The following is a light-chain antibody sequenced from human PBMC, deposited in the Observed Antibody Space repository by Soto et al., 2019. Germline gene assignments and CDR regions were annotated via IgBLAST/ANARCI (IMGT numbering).Light chain of an antibody. CDR3: AAWDDSLGGQV. CDR2: SNN. V-gene: IGLV1-47*02. CDR1: SSNIGSNY. J-gene: IGLJ1*01. Sequence: QSVLTQPPSASGTPGQRVTISCSGSSSNIGSNYVYWYQQLPGTAPKLLIYSNNQRPSEVPDRFSGSKSGTSASLAISGLRSEDEADYYCAAWDDSLGGQVFGTGTKLTVL.